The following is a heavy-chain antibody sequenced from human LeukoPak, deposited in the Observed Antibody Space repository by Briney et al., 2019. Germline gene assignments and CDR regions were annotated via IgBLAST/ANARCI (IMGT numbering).Heavy chain of an antibody. J-gene: IGHJ4*02. CDR3: ARKDSAGDYFDY. CDR2: ISSSGSTI. D-gene: IGHD2-15*01. CDR1: GFIFSSYE. Sequence: GGSLRLSCAASGFIFSSYEMNWVRQAPGKGLEGVLYISSSGSTIYYADSVKGRFTISRDNDKNSLYLQMNSLRAEDTAVYYCARKDSAGDYFDYWGQGTLVTVSS. V-gene: IGHV3-48*03.